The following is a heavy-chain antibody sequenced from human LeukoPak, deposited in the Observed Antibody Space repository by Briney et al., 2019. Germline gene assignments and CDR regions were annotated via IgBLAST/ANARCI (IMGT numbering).Heavy chain of an antibody. CDR3: AMRERETMVRGVRPNDAFDI. D-gene: IGHD3-10*01. CDR2: INHSGST. Sequence: SESLSLTCAVYGGSFSGYYWSWIRQPPGKGLEWIGEINHSGSTNYNPSLKSRVTISVDTSKNQFSLKLSSVTAADTAVYYCAMRERETMVRGVRPNDAFDIWGQGTMVTVSS. CDR1: GGSFSGYY. V-gene: IGHV4-34*01. J-gene: IGHJ3*02.